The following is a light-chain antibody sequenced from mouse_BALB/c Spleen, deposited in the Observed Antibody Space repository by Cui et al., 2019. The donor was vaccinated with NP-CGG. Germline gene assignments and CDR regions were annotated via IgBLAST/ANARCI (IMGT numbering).Light chain of an antibody. CDR2: GTN. Sequence: QAVWTQEAALTTSPGETVTLTCRSSTGAVIISNYANWVQEKPDHLFTGLIGGTNNRAPGVPARFSGSLIGDKAALTITGAQTEDEAMYFCALWYSNHWVFGGGTKLTVL. CDR3: ALWYSNHWV. J-gene: IGLJ1*01. CDR1: TGAVIISNY. V-gene: IGLV1*01.